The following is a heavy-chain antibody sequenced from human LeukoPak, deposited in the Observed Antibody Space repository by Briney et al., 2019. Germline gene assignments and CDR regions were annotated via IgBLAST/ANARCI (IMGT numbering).Heavy chain of an antibody. Sequence: PGGSLRLSCAASGFTFSSYSMNWVRQATGKGLEWVSYISSSSSTILYADPVKGRFTISRDNAKNSLYLQMDSLRAEDTAVYYCARWEVTMVRGVIISGAAFDYWGQGTLVTVSS. J-gene: IGHJ4*02. D-gene: IGHD3-10*01. CDR2: ISSSSSTI. CDR1: GFTFSSYS. CDR3: ARWEVTMVRGVIISGAAFDY. V-gene: IGHV3-48*04.